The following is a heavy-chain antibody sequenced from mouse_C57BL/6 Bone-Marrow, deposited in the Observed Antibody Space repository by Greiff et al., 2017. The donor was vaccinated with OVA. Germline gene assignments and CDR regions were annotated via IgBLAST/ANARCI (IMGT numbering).Heavy chain of an antibody. D-gene: IGHD1-1*01. V-gene: IGHV5-6*01. CDR1: GFTFSSYG. CDR3: ARGSSYGYYAMDY. J-gene: IGHJ4*01. Sequence: EVMLVESGGDLVKPGGSLKLSCAASGFTFSSYGMSWVRQTPDKRLEWVATICSGGSYTYYPDSVKGRFTIARDNAKNTLYLQMSSLKSEDTAMYYFARGSSYGYYAMDYWGQGTSVTVSS. CDR2: ICSGGSYT.